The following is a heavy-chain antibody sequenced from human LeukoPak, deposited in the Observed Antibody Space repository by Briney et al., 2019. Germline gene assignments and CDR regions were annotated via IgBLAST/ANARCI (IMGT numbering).Heavy chain of an antibody. J-gene: IGHJ4*02. CDR3: ARGLSGYSYGYYFDY. V-gene: IGHV4-59*01. D-gene: IGHD5-18*01. CDR1: GGSISSYY. CDR2: IHYSGST. Sequence: PSETLSLTCTVSGGSISSYYWTWIRQPPGKGLEWIGYIHYSGSTNYNPSLKSRVTISVDTSKNQFSLRLSSVTAADTAVYYCARGLSGYSYGYYFDYWGQGTLFTVSS.